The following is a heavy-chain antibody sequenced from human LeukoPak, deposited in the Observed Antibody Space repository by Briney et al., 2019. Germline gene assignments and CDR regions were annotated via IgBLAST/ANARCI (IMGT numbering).Heavy chain of an antibody. Sequence: PSETLSLTCTVSGGSISSYYWSWIRQPAGTALEWIGRIYTSGTITYNPSLKSRVTMSVDTSKNQFSLKLSSVTAADTAVYYCARVGRYYDILTGYYQSLYFDYWGQGTLVTVSS. D-gene: IGHD3-9*01. CDR2: IYTSGTI. CDR1: GGSISSYY. V-gene: IGHV4-4*07. CDR3: ARVGRYYDILTGYYQSLYFDY. J-gene: IGHJ4*02.